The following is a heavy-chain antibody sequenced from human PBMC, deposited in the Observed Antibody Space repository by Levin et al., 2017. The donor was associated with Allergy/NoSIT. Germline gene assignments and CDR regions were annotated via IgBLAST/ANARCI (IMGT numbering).Heavy chain of an antibody. CDR2: IYYSGST. Sequence: SETLSLTCTVSGGSISSSSYYWGWIRQPPGKGLEWIGSIYYSGSTYYNPSLKSRVTISVDTSKNQFSLKLSSVTAADTAVYYCAVMVYAIGFEYDFDYWGQGTLVTVSS. D-gene: IGHD2-8*01. CDR3: AVMVYAIGFEYDFDY. J-gene: IGHJ4*02. CDR1: GGSISSSSYY. V-gene: IGHV4-39*01.